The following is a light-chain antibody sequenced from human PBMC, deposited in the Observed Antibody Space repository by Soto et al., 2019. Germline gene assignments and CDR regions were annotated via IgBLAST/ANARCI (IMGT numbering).Light chain of an antibody. Sequence: QSVLAQPPSASGTPGQRVTISCSGSSSNIGSSAVNWYQQFPGPAPKLLIYANNQRPSGVPDRFSASKSGTSASLAISGLQSEYEADYYCAAWDDSLNGWVFGGGTKLTVL. J-gene: IGLJ3*02. CDR1: SSNIGSSA. V-gene: IGLV1-44*01. CDR2: ANN. CDR3: AAWDDSLNGWV.